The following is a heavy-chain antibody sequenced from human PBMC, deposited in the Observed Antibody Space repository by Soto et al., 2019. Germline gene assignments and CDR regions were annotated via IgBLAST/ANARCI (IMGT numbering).Heavy chain of an antibody. D-gene: IGHD6-19*01. CDR1: DYSISDGYY. J-gene: IGHJ4*01. V-gene: IGHV4-38-2*01. CDR3: ARSLHVTVAGYFDS. Sequence: PSETLSLTCVVSDYSISDGYYWGWVRQPPGKGLEWIGSLFHSGNSYYNPSPSLKSRVTISMDTSENQFSLKLTSVTAADTAVYYCARSLHVTVAGYFDSWGHGALVTVSS. CDR2: LFHSGNS.